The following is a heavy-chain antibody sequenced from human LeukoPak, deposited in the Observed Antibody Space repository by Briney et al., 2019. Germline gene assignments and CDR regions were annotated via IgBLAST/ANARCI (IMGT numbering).Heavy chain of an antibody. J-gene: IGHJ6*02. Sequence: GGSLRLSCAASGFTVSSNYMSWVRQAPGKGLEWASVIYSGGSTYYADSVKGRFTISRHNSKNTLYLQMNSLRAEDTAVYYCARDGFFGSGSPPHYYYGMDVWGQGTTVTVSS. V-gene: IGHV3-53*04. CDR3: ARDGFFGSGSPPHYYYGMDV. D-gene: IGHD3-10*01. CDR1: GFTVSSNY. CDR2: IYSGGST.